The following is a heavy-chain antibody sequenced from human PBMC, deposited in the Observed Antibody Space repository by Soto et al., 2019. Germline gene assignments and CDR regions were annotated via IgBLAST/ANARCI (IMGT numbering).Heavy chain of an antibody. J-gene: IGHJ4*02. CDR2: ISGSGGST. V-gene: IGHV3-23*01. D-gene: IGHD2-8*01. CDR3: AKGGENIVLMVYAIEPYYFDY. Sequence: EMQLLESGGGLVQPGGSLRLSCAASGFTFSSYAMSWVRQAPGKGLEWVSAISGSGGSTYYADSVKGRFTISRDNSKNTLYLQMNSLRAEDTAVYYCAKGGENIVLMVYAIEPYYFDYWGQGTLVTVSS. CDR1: GFTFSSYA.